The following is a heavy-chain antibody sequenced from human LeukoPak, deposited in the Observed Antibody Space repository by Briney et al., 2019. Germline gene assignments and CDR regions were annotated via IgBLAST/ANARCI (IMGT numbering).Heavy chain of an antibody. J-gene: IGHJ3*02. Sequence: GGTLRLSCAASGFTFTTYTMNWVRQAPGKGLEWVSSISSSSSYIYYADSVKGRFTISRDNAKNSLYLQMNSLRAEDTAVYYCARIYSSSSSRGAFDIWGQGTMVTVSS. CDR1: GFTFTTYT. D-gene: IGHD6-6*01. CDR3: ARIYSSSSSRGAFDI. CDR2: ISSSSSYI. V-gene: IGHV3-21*01.